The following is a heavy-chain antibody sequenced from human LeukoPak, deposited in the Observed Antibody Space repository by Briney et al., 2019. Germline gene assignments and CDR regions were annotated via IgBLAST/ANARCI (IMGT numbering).Heavy chain of an antibody. Sequence: GGSLRLSCAASGFTFSSYSMSWVRQAPGKGLEWVSAISGSGGSTYYADSVKGRFTISRDNSKNTLYLQMTSLRAENTAVYYCAKSSPFHEYYYDSSGYYYRPFYFDYWGQGTLVTVSS. CDR1: GFTFSSYS. D-gene: IGHD3-22*01. V-gene: IGHV3-23*01. CDR3: AKSSPFHEYYYDSSGYYYRPFYFDY. CDR2: ISGSGGST. J-gene: IGHJ4*02.